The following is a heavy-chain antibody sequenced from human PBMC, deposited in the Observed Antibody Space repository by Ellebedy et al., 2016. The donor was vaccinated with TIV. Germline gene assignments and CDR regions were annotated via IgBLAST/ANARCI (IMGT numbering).Heavy chain of an antibody. CDR2: INPSGGST. CDR3: AREAYCGGDCPPAHFRWFQH. J-gene: IGHJ1*01. Sequence: AASVKVSCKASGYTFTSYYMHWVRQAPGQGLEWMGIINPSGGSTSYAQKFQGRVTITADKSTSTAYMELSSLRSEDTAVYYCAREAYCGGDCPPAHFRWFQHWGQGTLVTVSS. V-gene: IGHV1-46*01. CDR1: GYTFTSYY. D-gene: IGHD2-21*02.